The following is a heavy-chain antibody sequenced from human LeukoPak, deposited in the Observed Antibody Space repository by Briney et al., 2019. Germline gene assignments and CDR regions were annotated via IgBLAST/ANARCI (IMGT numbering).Heavy chain of an antibody. J-gene: IGHJ4*02. V-gene: IGHV1-24*01. D-gene: IGHD4-17*01. CDR1: GYTLSELS. CDR3: ATENDYGEHYLDH. CDR2: FDPEDGET. Sequence: ASVKVSCKASGYTLSELSMHWVRQAPGKGVEWMGGFDPEDGETIYPQKFQGRVTMTEDTSTDTAYMELSSLRSEDTAVYYCATENDYGEHYLDHWGQGTLVTVSS.